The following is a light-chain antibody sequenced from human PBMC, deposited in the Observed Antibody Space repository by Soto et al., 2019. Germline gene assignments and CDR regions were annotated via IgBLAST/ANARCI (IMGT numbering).Light chain of an antibody. J-gene: IGKJ5*01. V-gene: IGKV1-9*01. CDR2: IAS. Sequence: IQLTQSPSFLSASVGDRVTITCRASQGIRNYLAWYQQKPGRAPKLLIYIASILQTGVPSRFTGSQSGTEFTLTITSLQPEDFATYYCQQVNNYLITFGQGTRLEIK. CDR3: QQVNNYLIT. CDR1: QGIRNY.